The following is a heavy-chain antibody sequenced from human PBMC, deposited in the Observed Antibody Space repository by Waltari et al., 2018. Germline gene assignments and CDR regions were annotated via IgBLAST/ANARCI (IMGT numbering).Heavy chain of an antibody. Sequence: EVQLVQSGGDLVQPGGSLRLSCEASGFSFSTYAMTWVRQAPGKGLEWVSTINPNGGRTYYADSVRGRFTISRDNSKNTLFLQMSSLRAEDTATYYCASRVNVAARPRKTGAFDIWGQGTMVTVSS. D-gene: IGHD6-6*01. CDR1: GFSFSTYA. J-gene: IGHJ3*02. CDR3: ASRVNVAARPRKTGAFDI. V-gene: IGHV3-23*04. CDR2: INPNGGRT.